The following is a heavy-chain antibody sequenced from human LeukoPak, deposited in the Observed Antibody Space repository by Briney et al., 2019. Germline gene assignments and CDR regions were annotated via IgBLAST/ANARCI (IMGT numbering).Heavy chain of an antibody. D-gene: IGHD3-22*01. J-gene: IGHJ6*03. CDR2: INWNGGST. Sequence: GSLRLSCAASGFTFDDYGMSWVRQAPGKGLEWVSGINWNGGSTGYADSVKGRFTISRDSAKNSLYLQMNSLRAEDTALYYCATSSGRNYYYYYMDVWGKGTTVTVSS. CDR1: GFTFDDYG. CDR3: ATSSGRNYYYYYMDV. V-gene: IGHV3-20*04.